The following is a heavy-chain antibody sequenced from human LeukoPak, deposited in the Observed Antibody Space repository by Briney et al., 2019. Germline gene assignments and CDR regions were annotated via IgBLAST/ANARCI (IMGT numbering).Heavy chain of an antibody. CDR2: IYYSGST. J-gene: IGHJ4*02. D-gene: IGHD4-17*01. CDR3: ARGSYYGDRFDY. CDR1: GGSISSGGYY. V-gene: IGHV4-31*03. Sequence: SETLSLTCTVSGGSISSGGYYWSWIRQHPGKGLEWIGYIYYSGSTYYNPSLKSRVTISVDTSKNQFSLKLSSVTAADTAVYYCARGSYYGDRFDYWGQGTLVTVSS.